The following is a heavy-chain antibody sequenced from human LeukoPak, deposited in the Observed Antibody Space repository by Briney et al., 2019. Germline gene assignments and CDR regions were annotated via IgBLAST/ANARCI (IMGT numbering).Heavy chain of an antibody. CDR1: GYTFSSSD. Sequence: RASVKVSCKASGYTFSSSDINWVRQATGQGLEWMGWMNPNSGNTYYAQRFQGRVTMTRDTSISTAYMEVSSLRSEDTAVYYCARAPLVGATKYNWFDPWGQGTLVTVSS. CDR3: ARAPLVGATKYNWFDP. D-gene: IGHD1-26*01. V-gene: IGHV1-8*01. J-gene: IGHJ5*02. CDR2: MNPNSGNT.